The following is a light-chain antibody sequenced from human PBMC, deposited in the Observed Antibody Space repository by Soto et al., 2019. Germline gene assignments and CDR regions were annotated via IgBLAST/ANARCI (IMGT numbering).Light chain of an antibody. CDR3: SSYSTTSTLV. V-gene: IGLV2-14*01. Sequence: QSALTQPASVSGSPGQSVTISCTVASSDVGGYDYVSWYQQHPGKAPKLILYEVNNRPSGVSNHFSGSKSGNTASLIISGLQADDEADYYCSSYSTTSTLVFGSGTKVTVL. CDR1: SSDVGGYDY. J-gene: IGLJ1*01. CDR2: EVN.